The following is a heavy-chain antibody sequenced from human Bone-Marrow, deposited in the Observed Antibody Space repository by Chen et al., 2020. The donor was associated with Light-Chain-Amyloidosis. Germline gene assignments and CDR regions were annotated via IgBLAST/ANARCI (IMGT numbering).Heavy chain of an antibody. Sequence: EVQLVESGGGLVEPGGSLRLSCVASGFTFSTSLMAWVRQAPGKGLEWLANIKQDGSEKYYVDSVKGRFTMSRDNAKNSMSLQMNSLRAEDTAIYYCVRDYYASIDSWGQGTLVTVSS. CDR3: VRDYYASIDS. CDR2: IKQDGSEK. CDR1: GFTFSTSL. D-gene: IGHD3-10*01. J-gene: IGHJ4*02. V-gene: IGHV3-7*05.